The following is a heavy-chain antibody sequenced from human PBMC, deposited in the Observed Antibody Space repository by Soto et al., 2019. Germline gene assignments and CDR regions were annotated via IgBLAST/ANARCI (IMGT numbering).Heavy chain of an antibody. D-gene: IGHD4-17*01. J-gene: IGHJ6*02. CDR1: GGTFSSYA. V-gene: IGHV1-69*01. CDR3: ARAHDYGDYVDYYYGMDV. CDR2: IIPIFGTA. Sequence: QVQLVQSGAEVKKPGSSVKASCKASGGTFSSYAISWVRQAPGQGLEWMGGIIPIFGTANYAQKVQGRVTITADESTSKAYMELSRLRSEDTAVYYCARAHDYGDYVDYYYGMDVWGQGNTVTVYS.